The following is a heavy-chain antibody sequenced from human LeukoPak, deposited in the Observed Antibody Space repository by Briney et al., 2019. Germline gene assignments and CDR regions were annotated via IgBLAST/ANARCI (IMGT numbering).Heavy chain of an antibody. D-gene: IGHD3-3*01. V-gene: IGHV3-21*01. Sequence: GGSLRLSCAASGFTFSSYSMNWVRQAPGKGLEWVSSISSSSSYIYYADSVKGRFTISRDNAKNSLYLQMNSLRAEDTAVYYCARDLNYDFWSGPYFDYWGQGTLVTVSS. CDR2: ISSSSSYI. J-gene: IGHJ4*02. CDR3: ARDLNYDFWSGPYFDY. CDR1: GFTFSSYS.